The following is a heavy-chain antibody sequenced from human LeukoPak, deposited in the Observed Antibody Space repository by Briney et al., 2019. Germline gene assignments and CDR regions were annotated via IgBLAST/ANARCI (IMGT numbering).Heavy chain of an antibody. V-gene: IGHV4-39*01. D-gene: IGHD6-19*01. J-gene: IGHJ4*02. Sequence: SETLSLTCTVSGGSISSSSYYWGWIRQPPGKGLEWIGSIYYSGSTYYNPSLKSRVTISVDTSKNQFSLKLSSVTAADTAVYYCARWGIAVAGTAESDYWGQGTLVTVSS. CDR2: IYYSGST. CDR3: ARWGIAVAGTAESDY. CDR1: GGSISSSSYY.